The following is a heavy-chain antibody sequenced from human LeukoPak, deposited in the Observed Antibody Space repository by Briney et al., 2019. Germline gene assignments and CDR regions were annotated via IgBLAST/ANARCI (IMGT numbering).Heavy chain of an antibody. CDR2: INTGNGDT. D-gene: IGHD1-1*01. V-gene: IGHV1-3*04. J-gene: IGHJ4*02. Sequence: GASVKVSCKASGYTFTSYAIHWVRQAPGQRLEWLGWINTGNGDTRYSQTFQGRVTITSHTSASTAYMELSSLRSEDTAVYYCARDPQNWNADYWGQGTLVTVSS. CDR3: ARDPQNWNADY. CDR1: GYTFTSYA.